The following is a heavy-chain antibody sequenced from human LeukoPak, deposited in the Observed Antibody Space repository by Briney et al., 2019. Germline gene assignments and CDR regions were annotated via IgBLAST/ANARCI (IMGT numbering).Heavy chain of an antibody. J-gene: IGHJ4*02. D-gene: IGHD6-19*01. CDR2: ISTDGSRI. CDR3: TRGVAISTSGWYDTFDY. CDR1: GFTFRDYA. V-gene: IGHV3-64*02. Sequence: GGSLRLSCAASGFTFRDYAMYWVRQAPGKGLEYVSVISTDGSRIYYADSVKGRFTISRDNSKNTLYLQMGSLRAEDMAVYHCTRGVAISTSGWYDTFDYWGQGALVTVSS.